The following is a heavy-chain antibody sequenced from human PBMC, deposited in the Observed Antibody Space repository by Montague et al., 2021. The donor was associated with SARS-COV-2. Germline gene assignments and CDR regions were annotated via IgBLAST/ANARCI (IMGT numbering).Heavy chain of an antibody. CDR3: ARVAGGYYHDSSAYFDY. CDR2: INQSGST. V-gene: IGHV4-34*01. J-gene: IGHJ4*02. CDR1: GGSFSGYY. D-gene: IGHD3-22*01. Sequence: SETLSLTCAVYGGSFSGYYWSWIRQPPGKGLEWIGEINQSGSTNYSPSLKSRVTLSVDTSKKQFSLKLSSLTAADTAVYYCARVAGGYYHDSSAYFDYWGQGSLVTVSS.